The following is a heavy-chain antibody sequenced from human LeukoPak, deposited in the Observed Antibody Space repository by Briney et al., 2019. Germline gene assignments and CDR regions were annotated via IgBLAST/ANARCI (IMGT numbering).Heavy chain of an antibody. Sequence: PSETLSLTCAVYGGSFSGYYWSWIRQPPGKGLEWIGEINHSGSTNYNPSLKSRVTISVDTSKNQFCLKLSSVTAAATAVYYCARARITIFGVVKAPDYWGQGTLVTVSS. D-gene: IGHD3-3*01. CDR3: ARARITIFGVVKAPDY. CDR2: INHSGST. CDR1: GGSFSGYY. J-gene: IGHJ4*02. V-gene: IGHV4-34*01.